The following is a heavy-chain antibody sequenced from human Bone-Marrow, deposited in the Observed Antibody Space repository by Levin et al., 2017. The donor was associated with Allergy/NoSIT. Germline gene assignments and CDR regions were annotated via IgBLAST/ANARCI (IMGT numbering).Heavy chain of an antibody. CDR3: ARGENADR. Sequence: ASVKVSCKTSGYTFISFYVHWVRQAPGQGLEWMGLINPRGGTTLIAQRFQAKVTMTRDTSAGIAYMELTSLTSDDTAVYYCARGENADRWGQGTLVTVSS. CDR2: INPRGGTT. CDR1: GYTFISFY. J-gene: IGHJ4*02. V-gene: IGHV1-46*01.